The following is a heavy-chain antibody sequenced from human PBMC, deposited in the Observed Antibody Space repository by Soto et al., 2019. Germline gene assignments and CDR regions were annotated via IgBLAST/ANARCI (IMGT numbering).Heavy chain of an antibody. J-gene: IGHJ4*02. V-gene: IGHV3-33*01. CDR1: GFTFSNYG. CDR3: AREYTSSWPLDY. Sequence: PGGSLRLSCAASGFTFSNYGMHWVCQAPGKGLEWVALIWYDGSNKYYGDSVKGRFTISRDNSKNTLYLQMNSLRAEDTAIYYCAREYTSSWPLDYWGQGTLVTVSS. CDR2: IWYDGSNK. D-gene: IGHD6-13*01.